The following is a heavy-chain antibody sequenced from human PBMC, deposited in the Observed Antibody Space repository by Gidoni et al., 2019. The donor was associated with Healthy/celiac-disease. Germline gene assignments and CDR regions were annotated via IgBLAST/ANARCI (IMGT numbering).Heavy chain of an antibody. J-gene: IGHJ3*02. CDR3: ARAPRGRTTLDAFDI. V-gene: IGHV3-21*01. Sequence: EVQLVESGGGLVKPGGSLRLSCAASGFTFSSYSMNWVRQAPGKGLEWVSSISSSSSYIYYADSVKGRFTISRDNAKNSLYLQMNSLRAEDTAVYYCARAPRGRTTLDAFDIWGQGTMVTVSS. CDR2: ISSSSSYI. D-gene: IGHD3-16*01. CDR1: GFTFSSYS.